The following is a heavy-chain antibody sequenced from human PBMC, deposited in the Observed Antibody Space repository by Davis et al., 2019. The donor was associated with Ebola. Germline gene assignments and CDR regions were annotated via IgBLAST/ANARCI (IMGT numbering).Heavy chain of an antibody. Sequence: AASVKVSCKASGDAFRSSAISWVRQAPGQGLEWMGRIIPILDITTYAQKFHDRVIITADKSTSTAYIDLSSLTSEDTAMYYCAKDSSSWAYYDSAGYPFDHWGQGTLVTVSS. V-gene: IGHV1-69*04. J-gene: IGHJ4*02. D-gene: IGHD6-13*01. CDR2: IIPILDIT. CDR3: AKDSSSWAYYDSAGYPFDH. CDR1: GDAFRSSA.